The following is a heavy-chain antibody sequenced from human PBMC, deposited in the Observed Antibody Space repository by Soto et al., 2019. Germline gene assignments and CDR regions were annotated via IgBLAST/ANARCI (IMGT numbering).Heavy chain of an antibody. Sequence: SETLSLTCTVSGGSISSGGYYWCWIRQHPGKGLEWIGYIYYSGSTYYNPSLKSRVTISVDTSKNQFSLKLRSGTAADTAVYYCAGSLRSDIYFDYWGQGPLVTVSS. CDR3: AGSLRSDIYFDY. CDR2: IYYSGST. V-gene: IGHV4-31*03. J-gene: IGHJ4*02. CDR1: GGSISSGGYY. D-gene: IGHD5-12*01.